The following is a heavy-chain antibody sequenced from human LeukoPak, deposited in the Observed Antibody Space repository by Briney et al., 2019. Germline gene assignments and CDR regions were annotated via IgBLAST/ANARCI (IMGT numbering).Heavy chain of an antibody. CDR3: ARGTAGATFVDY. V-gene: IGHV1-18*04. CDR2: ISAYNGNT. Sequence: ASVKVSCKASGYTFTSYYMHWVRQAPGQGLEWMGWISAYNGNTNYAQKLQGRVTMTTDTSTSTAYMELRSLRSDDTAVYYCARGTAGATFVDYWGQGTLVTVSS. D-gene: IGHD1-26*01. CDR1: GYTFTSYY. J-gene: IGHJ4*02.